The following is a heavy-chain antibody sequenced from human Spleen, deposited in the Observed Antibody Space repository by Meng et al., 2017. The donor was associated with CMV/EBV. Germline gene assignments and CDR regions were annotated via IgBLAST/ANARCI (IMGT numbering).Heavy chain of an antibody. Sequence: GGSLRLSCAASGFTFSSYEMHWVRQAPGKGLVWVSRINSDGSNTYYADSVKGRFTISRDNAKNTLYLQLNSLRAEDTAVYYCARGGYDFWSGYYAYWGQGTLVTVSS. J-gene: IGHJ4*02. CDR2: INSDGSNT. V-gene: IGHV3-74*01. CDR1: GFTFSSYE. CDR3: ARGGYDFWSGYYAY. D-gene: IGHD3-3*01.